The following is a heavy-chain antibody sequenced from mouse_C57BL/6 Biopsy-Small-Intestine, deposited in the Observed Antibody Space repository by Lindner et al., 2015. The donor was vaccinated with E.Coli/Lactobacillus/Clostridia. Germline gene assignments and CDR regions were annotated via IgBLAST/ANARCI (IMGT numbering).Heavy chain of an antibody. CDR3: GRGNNAAGSYSGSGSSWSSMDV. J-gene: IGHJ1*01. CDR1: GYTFSNYD. Sequence: SVKVSCKASGYTFSNYDINWVRQAPGQGLEWMGWVKANTGHTVSAQKFQGRVTMTTNSSIRTAYLEVSSLEHDDTAVYYCGRGNNAAGSYSGSGSSWSSMDVWGQGTTVTVSS. D-gene: IGHD1-1*02. V-gene: IGHV1-84*02. CDR2: VKANTGHT.